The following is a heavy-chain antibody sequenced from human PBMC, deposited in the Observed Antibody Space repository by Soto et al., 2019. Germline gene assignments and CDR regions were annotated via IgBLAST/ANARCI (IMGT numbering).Heavy chain of an antibody. Sequence: QVQLQESGPGLVKPSETLSLTCTVSGDSISRYYWSWIRLSPGKGLEWIGYIYYSGETNYNPSVTMRVTIAADRTQNQVSLKLSSVTAADTAVYYCARDQGGEFLKGSGMDVWGQGTTVTVSS. CDR2: IYYSGET. CDR3: ARDQGGEFLKGSGMDV. V-gene: IGHV4-59*01. D-gene: IGHD3-10*01. J-gene: IGHJ6*02. CDR1: GDSISRYY.